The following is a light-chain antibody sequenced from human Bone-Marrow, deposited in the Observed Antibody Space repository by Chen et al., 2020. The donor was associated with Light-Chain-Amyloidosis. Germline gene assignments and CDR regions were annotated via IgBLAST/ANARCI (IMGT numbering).Light chain of an antibody. CDR1: QSLLYTSNNKNY. CDR3: QQYYSSPRWT. J-gene: IGKJ1*01. V-gene: IGKV4-1*01. CDR2: WAS. Sequence: DIVMTQSPDFLAVSLGERTTLNCKSRQSLLYTSNNKNYLTWYQQKPGQPPKLLIHWASTRESGVPDRFSGSGSGTDFTLTISSLQAEDVAVYYCQQYYSSPRWTFGQGTRVEIK.